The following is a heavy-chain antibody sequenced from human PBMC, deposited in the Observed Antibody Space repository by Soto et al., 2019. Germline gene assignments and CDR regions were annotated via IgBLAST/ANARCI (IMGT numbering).Heavy chain of an antibody. CDR2: ISGGGGYT. CDR1: GFTFSNYA. V-gene: IGHV3-23*01. D-gene: IGHD2-15*01. CDR3: VKVGGRDGYNPFDY. J-gene: IGHJ4*02. Sequence: PGGSLRLSYAASGFTFSNYAMNWVRQAPGKGLEWVSAISGGGGYTYSADSVNGRFTISRDNSKNTLSLQMNSLKAEDTATYFCVKVGGRDGYNPFDYWGQGTRVTVSS.